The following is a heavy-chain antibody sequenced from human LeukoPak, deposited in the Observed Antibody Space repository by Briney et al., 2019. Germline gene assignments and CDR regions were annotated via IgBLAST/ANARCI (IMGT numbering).Heavy chain of an antibody. CDR3: ARDDVGAIDY. D-gene: IGHD3-16*01. V-gene: IGHV3-7*01. CDR1: GFTFSAYW. CDR2: MKQDGREK. Sequence: PGGSLRLSCAASGFTFSAYWMAWVRQAPGKGLEWVANMKQDGREKHYVDSVKGRFTISRDNARNSLYLQMNSLRAEDSAVYYCARDDVGAIDYWGQGTLVTVSS. J-gene: IGHJ4*02.